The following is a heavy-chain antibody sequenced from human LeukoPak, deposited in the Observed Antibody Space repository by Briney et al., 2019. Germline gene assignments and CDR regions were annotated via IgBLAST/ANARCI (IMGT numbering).Heavy chain of an antibody. Sequence: ASVKVSCKASGYTFTGYYMHWVRQAPGQGLEWMGWINPHSGDTNYAQKFQGRVTMTGDTSISTAYMELSSLRSEDTAVYYCARKVSPNYDILTGYYKGVAFDIWGQGTMVTVSS. D-gene: IGHD3-9*01. CDR3: ARKVSPNYDILTGYYKGVAFDI. V-gene: IGHV1-2*02. J-gene: IGHJ3*02. CDR1: GYTFTGYY. CDR2: INPHSGDT.